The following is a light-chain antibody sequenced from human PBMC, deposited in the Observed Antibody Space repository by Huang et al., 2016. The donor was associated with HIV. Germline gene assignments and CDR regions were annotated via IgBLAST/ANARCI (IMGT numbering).Light chain of an antibody. V-gene: IGKV3-15*01. Sequence: EIVMTQSPAILSVSPGERATLSCRASQSVNTILAWYQQKPGQAPRLLIYGASTRATGVPARCSGGGSGTEFTLTISGLKSEDFAVYYCQQYNDWPLTFGGGTKVDIK. CDR1: QSVNTI. CDR3: QQYNDWPLT. J-gene: IGKJ4*01. CDR2: GAS.